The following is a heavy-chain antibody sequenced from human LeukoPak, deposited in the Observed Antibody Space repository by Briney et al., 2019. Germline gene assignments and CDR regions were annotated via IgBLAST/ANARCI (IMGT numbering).Heavy chain of an antibody. CDR1: GFTVGSNY. CDR2: IYSGGST. D-gene: IGHD5-24*01. CDR3: ARGGDQRWLQLYY. J-gene: IGHJ4*02. Sequence: PGGSLRLSCAASGFTVGSNYMSWVRQAPGKGLEWVSVIYSGGSTYYADSVKGRFTISRDNSENTLFLQMNSLRAEDTAVYYCARGGDQRWLQLYYWGQGTLVTVSS. V-gene: IGHV3-66*02.